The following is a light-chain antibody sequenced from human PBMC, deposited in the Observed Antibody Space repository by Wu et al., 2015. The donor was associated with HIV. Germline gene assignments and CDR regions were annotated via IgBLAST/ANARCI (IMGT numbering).Light chain of an antibody. J-gene: IGKJ2*01. V-gene: IGKV1-5*03. CDR3: QQYNRYPPA. Sequence: RMTQSPSTLSASVGDRVTITCRASQSINNWLAWYQKKPGKAPKLLIHQTSSLERGVPSRFSGSGSGTEFTFTISSLEPDDIATYYCQQYNRYPPAFGQGTKLEI. CDR1: QSINNW. CDR2: QTS.